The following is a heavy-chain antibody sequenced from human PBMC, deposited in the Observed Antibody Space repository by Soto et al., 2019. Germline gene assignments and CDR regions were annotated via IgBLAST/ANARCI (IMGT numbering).Heavy chain of an antibody. J-gene: IGHJ4*02. CDR1: GGSISGGGGY. CDR2: IYYSGST. CDR3: ARGRRTYFDY. Sequence: PLETLCLTCTVSGGSISGGGGYWSWIRQHPGKGLEWIGYIYYSGSTYYNPSLKSRVTISVDTSKNQFSLKLSSVTAADTAVYYCARGRRTYFDYWGQGTLVTV. V-gene: IGHV4-31*03.